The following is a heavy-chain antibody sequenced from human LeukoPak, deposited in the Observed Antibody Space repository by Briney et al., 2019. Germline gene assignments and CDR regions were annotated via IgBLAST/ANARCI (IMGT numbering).Heavy chain of an antibody. CDR2: ISGSGGST. D-gene: IGHD3-22*01. J-gene: IGHJ6*02. Sequence: GGSLRLSCAASGFTFSSYAMSWVRQAPGKGLEWVSAISGSGGSTYYADSVKGRFTISRDNSKNTLYLQMNSLRAEVTAVYYCAKSRITMIVVALGMDVWGQGTTVTVSS. CDR3: AKSRITMIVVALGMDV. V-gene: IGHV3-23*01. CDR1: GFTFSSYA.